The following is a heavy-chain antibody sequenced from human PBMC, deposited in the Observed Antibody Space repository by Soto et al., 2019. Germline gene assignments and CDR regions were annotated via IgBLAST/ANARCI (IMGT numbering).Heavy chain of an antibody. CDR1: GFTFSSCK. V-gene: IGHV3-48*01. D-gene: IGHD2-15*01. CDR2: ITGSSNSI. J-gene: IGHJ4*02. CDR3: ARADGLGYCSGNSCFTL. Sequence: EVQLVESGGGLVQYGESLRLSCAASGFTFSSCKMSWVRQAPGKGLEWVSDITGSSNSIHYADSVKGRFTISRDNAKNSLYLQMNRLRAEDSALYYCARADGLGYCSGNSCFTLWGQGTLVTVSS.